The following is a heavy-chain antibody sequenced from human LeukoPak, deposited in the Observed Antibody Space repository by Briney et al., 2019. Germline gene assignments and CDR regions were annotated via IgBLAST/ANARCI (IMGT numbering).Heavy chain of an antibody. J-gene: IGHJ4*02. CDR3: ARGYCSSTSCYYHVDY. CDR1: GYTFTGYY. Sequence: ASVKVCCKASGYTFTGYYMHWVRQAPGQGLEWMGWINPNSGGTNYAQKFQGRVTMTRDTSISTAYMELSRLRSDDTAVYYCARGYCSSTSCYYHVDYWGQGTLVTVSS. D-gene: IGHD2-2*01. V-gene: IGHV1-2*02. CDR2: INPNSGGT.